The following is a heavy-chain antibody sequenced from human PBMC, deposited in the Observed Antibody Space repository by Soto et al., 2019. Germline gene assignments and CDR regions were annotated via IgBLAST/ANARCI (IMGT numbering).Heavy chain of an antibody. CDR3: ARHWSIEAAGRGADY. D-gene: IGHD6-13*01. CDR2: IYYSGST. CDR1: GCSISSSSYY. V-gene: IGHV4-39*01. Sequence: SETLSLTCTVSGCSISSSSYYWCWIRQPPGKGLECIGSIYYSGSTYYNPSLKSRVTISVDTSKNQFYLKLSSVTAAHTAVYYCARHWSIEAAGRGADYWGKGTLVTVSS. J-gene: IGHJ4*02.